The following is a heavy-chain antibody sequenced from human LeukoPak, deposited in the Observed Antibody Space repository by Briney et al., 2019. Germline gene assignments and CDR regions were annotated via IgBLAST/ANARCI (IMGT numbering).Heavy chain of an antibody. Sequence: GGSLRLSCAASGFTFSNHAMSWVRQAPGKGPEWVSAISVSGGSTYYADSVKGRFTISRDNSKNTLYLQMNSLRVEDTAVYYCAKDARITMIGVVRGARPYYFDYWGQGTLVTVSS. D-gene: IGHD3-22*01. CDR3: AKDARITMIGVVRGARPYYFDY. CDR1: GFTFSNHA. J-gene: IGHJ4*02. CDR2: ISVSGGST. V-gene: IGHV3-23*01.